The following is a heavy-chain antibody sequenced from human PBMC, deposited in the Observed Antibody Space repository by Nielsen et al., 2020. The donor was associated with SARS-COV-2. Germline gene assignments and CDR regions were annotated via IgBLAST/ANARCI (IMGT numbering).Heavy chain of an antibody. CDR3: ASASAHV. J-gene: IGHJ3*01. CDR2: INSDGSST. Sequence: GESLKISCAASGFTFSSYWMHWVRQAPGKGLVWVSRINSDGSSTSYADYVKGRFTISRDNAKNTLYLQMNSLGAEDTAVYYCASASAHVWGHGTTVTVSS. CDR1: GFTFSSYW. D-gene: IGHD3-16*01. V-gene: IGHV3-74*01.